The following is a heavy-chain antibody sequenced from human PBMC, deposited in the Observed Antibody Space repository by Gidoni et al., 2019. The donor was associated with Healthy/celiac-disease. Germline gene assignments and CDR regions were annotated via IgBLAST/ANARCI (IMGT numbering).Heavy chain of an antibody. CDR3: AKWYCSSTSCSAAYYYYGMDV. V-gene: IGHV3-23*01. CDR2: IGGSGGST. J-gene: IGHJ6*02. CDR1: GFPFSSYA. D-gene: IGHD2-2*01. Sequence: EVQLLECGGGLVQPGGSLRLSCAASGFPFSSYAMSCVRQAPGKGLEWVSAIGGSGGSTYYADSVKGRFTISRDNSKNTLYLQMNSLRAEDTAVYYCAKWYCSSTSCSAAYYYYGMDVWGQGTTVTVSS.